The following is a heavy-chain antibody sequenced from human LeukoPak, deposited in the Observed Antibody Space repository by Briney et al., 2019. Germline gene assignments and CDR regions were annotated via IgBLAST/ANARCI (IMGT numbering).Heavy chain of an antibody. V-gene: IGHV3-15*01. CDR2: MKSKTDGGTT. D-gene: IGHD4-17*01. J-gene: IGHJ4*02. CDR3: TTFYGDYADY. Sequence: GGSLRLSCAASGFTFSNAWMSWVRQAPGKGLEWVGRMKSKTDGGTTDYAAPVKGRFTISRDDSKNTLYLQMNSLKTEYTAVYYCTTFYGDYADYWSQGTLVTVSS. CDR1: GFTFSNAW.